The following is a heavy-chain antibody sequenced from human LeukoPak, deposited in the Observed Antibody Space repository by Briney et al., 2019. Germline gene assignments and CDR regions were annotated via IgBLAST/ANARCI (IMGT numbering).Heavy chain of an antibody. CDR3: ARDPRRWYSSGWSLFDY. Sequence: ASVKVSCKASGYTFTSYGISWVRQAPGQGLEWMGWISAYNGNTNYAQKLQGRVTMTTDTSTSTAYMELRSLRSDDTAVCYCARDPRRWYSSGWSLFDYWGQGTLVTVSS. CDR2: ISAYNGNT. V-gene: IGHV1-18*01. D-gene: IGHD6-19*01. J-gene: IGHJ4*02. CDR1: GYTFTSYG.